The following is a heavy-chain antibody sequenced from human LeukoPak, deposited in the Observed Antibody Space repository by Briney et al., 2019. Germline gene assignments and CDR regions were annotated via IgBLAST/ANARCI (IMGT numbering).Heavy chain of an antibody. J-gene: IGHJ4*02. CDR2: IYDTGTT. CDR1: GDSISSHY. Sequence: SETLSLTYTVSGDSISSHYWSWIRQPPGKGLERIAYIYDTGTTVSNPSLKSRVSMSLDRSKNEFSLQLTSVTAADTAVYYCAGIWYSSGYYFDYWGQGTLVTVSS. D-gene: IGHD6-19*01. CDR3: AGIWYSSGYYFDY. V-gene: IGHV4-59*11.